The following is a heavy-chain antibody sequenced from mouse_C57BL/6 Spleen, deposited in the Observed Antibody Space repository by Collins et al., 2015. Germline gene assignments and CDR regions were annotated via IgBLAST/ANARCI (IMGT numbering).Heavy chain of an antibody. D-gene: IGHD2-1*01. V-gene: IGHV14-4*01. J-gene: IGHJ3*01. CDR1: GFNIKDDY. CDR2: IDPENGDT. CDR3: TTSPLLLFAY. Sequence: EVQLQQSGAELVRPGASVKLSCTASGFNIKDDYMHWVKQRPERGLEWIGWIDPENGDTEYASKFQGKATITADTSSNTAYLQLSSLTSEDTAVYYCTTSPLLLFAYWGQGALVTVSA.